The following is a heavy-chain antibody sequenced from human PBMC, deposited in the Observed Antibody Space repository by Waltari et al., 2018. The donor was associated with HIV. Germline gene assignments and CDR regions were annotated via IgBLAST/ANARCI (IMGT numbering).Heavy chain of an antibody. V-gene: IGHV3-9*01. D-gene: IGHD3-22*01. Sequence: EVQLVDSGGGLVQPGSSLRLSCAGSGIAIDDYAMHWVRQRPGKGVGGVSAISYNSGGGAYADSVRGRFTVSRDNSKNSVYLQMDSLRPEDTAFYFCAKDHGGYWRRDDIYFDVWGRGTKVTVSS. J-gene: IGHJ3*01. CDR2: ISYNSGGG. CDR1: GIAIDDYA. CDR3: AKDHGGYWRRDDIYFDV.